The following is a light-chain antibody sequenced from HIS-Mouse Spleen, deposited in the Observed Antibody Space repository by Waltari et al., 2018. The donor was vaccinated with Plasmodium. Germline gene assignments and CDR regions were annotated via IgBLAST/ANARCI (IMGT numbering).Light chain of an antibody. V-gene: IGLV3-1*01. J-gene: IGLJ2*01. Sequence: SYELTQPPSVSVSPGQTASITCSGDKLGDKYACWYQQKPGQSPALVIYQDSKRPSVIPERFSGSNSGNTATPTISGTQAMDEADYYCQACDSSIGVFGGGTKLTVL. CDR1: KLGDKY. CDR2: QDS. CDR3: QACDSSIGV.